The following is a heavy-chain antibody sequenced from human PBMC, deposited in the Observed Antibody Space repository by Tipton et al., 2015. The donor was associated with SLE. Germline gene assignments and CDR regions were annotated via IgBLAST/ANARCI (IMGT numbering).Heavy chain of an antibody. D-gene: IGHD3-16*01. V-gene: IGHV4-39*07. CDR1: GGSLSSSSYS. CDR2: IHYSGDT. Sequence: TLSLTCTVSGGSLSSSSYSWDWIRQPPGKGLEWIGKIHYSGDTYYNPSLKSRVTMSVDTSKNQFSLKLSSVTAADTAVYYCARDWGGKLSYYYYMDVWGKGTTVTVSS. J-gene: IGHJ6*03. CDR3: ARDWGGKLSYYYYMDV.